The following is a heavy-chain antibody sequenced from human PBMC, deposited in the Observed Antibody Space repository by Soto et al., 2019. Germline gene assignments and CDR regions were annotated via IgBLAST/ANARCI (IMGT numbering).Heavy chain of an antibody. CDR3: ARESMVRGVLTRYYYYGMDV. J-gene: IGHJ6*02. Sequence: PEGSLRLSCAASGFTFSSYGMHWVRQAPGKGLEWVAVIWYDGSNKYYADSVKGRFTISRDNSKNTLYLQMNSLRAEDTAVYYCARESMVRGVLTRYYYYGMDVWGQGTTVTVSS. D-gene: IGHD3-10*01. CDR2: IWYDGSNK. V-gene: IGHV3-33*01. CDR1: GFTFSSYG.